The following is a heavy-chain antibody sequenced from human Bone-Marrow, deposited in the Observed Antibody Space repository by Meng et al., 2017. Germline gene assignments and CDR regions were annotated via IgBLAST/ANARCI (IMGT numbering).Heavy chain of an antibody. V-gene: IGHV4-4*02. J-gene: IGHJ5*02. CDR2: IYHSGST. CDR1: GGSISSSNW. D-gene: IGHD1-26*01. Sequence: QPQEPGPGLVKSSGTLSPTCAVSGGSISSSNWWSWVRQPPGKGLEWIGEIYHSGSTNYNPSLKSRVTISVDKSKNQFPLKLSSVTAADTAVYYCARGQYFSWWELLPAFWFDPWGQGTLVTVSS. CDR3: ARGQYFSWWELLPAFWFDP.